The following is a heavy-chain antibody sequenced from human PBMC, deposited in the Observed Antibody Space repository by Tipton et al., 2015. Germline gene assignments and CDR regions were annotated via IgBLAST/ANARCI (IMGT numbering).Heavy chain of an antibody. CDR2: INYSGST. J-gene: IGHJ6*02. CDR3: ARHGPLIVMIRGVQQDYGVDV. V-gene: IGHV4-39*01. D-gene: IGHD3-10*01. Sequence: TLSLTCTVSGGSISSSIYSWGWIRQPPGKGLEWIGNINYSGSTYYNPSLKSRVTISVDTSKNQFYLKLSSVTAADTSVFYCARHGPLIVMIRGVQQDYGVDVWGQGTTVTVSS. CDR1: GGSISSSIYS.